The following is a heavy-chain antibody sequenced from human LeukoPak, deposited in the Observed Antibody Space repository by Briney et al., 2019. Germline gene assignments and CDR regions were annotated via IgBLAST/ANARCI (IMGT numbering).Heavy chain of an antibody. CDR1: GYTLTSYY. J-gene: IGHJ6*02. Sequence: ALVKVSCKASGYTLTSYYMHWVRQAPGQGLEWMGIINPSGGSTSYAQKFQGRVTMTRDTSTSTVYMELSSLRSEDTAVYYCASQIESGSSWYADGMDVWGQGTTVTVSS. CDR3: ASQIESGSSWYADGMDV. CDR2: INPSGGST. D-gene: IGHD6-13*01. V-gene: IGHV1-46*01.